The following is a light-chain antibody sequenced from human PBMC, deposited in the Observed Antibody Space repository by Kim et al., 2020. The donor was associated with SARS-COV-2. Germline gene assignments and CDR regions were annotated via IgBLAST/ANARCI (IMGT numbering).Light chain of an antibody. CDR1: RSNIGTYD. CDR2: GNT. V-gene: IGLV1-40*01. J-gene: IGLJ3*02. CDR3: QSYDGSVSVWV. Sequence: QSVLTQPPSVSGAPGQRVTISCSGSRSNIGTYDVHWYQQVPGTAPKLLIHGNTNRPSGVPDRFSGSKSGTSASLAITGLQADDEADYYCQSYDGSVSVWVFGGGTQRTVL.